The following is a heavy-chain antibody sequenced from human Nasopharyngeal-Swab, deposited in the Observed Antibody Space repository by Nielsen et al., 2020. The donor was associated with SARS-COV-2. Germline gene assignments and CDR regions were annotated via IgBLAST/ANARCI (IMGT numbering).Heavy chain of an antibody. Sequence: ESLKISCAASGFTFSSYAMSWVRQAPGKGLEWVSAISGSGGSTYYADSVKGRFTISRDNSKNTLYLQMNSLRAEDTAVYYCAKVRGVIPVDVWGQGTTVTVSS. CDR1: GFTFSSYA. J-gene: IGHJ6*02. D-gene: IGHD3-10*01. V-gene: IGHV3-23*01. CDR2: ISGSGGST. CDR3: AKVRGVIPVDV.